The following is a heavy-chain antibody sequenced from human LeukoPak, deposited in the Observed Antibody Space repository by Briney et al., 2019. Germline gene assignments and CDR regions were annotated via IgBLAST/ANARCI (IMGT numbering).Heavy chain of an antibody. Sequence: PSETLSLTCTVSGGSTSSGDYYWSWIRQPPGKGLEWIGYIYYSGSTYYNPSLKSRVTISVDTSKNQFSLKLSSVTAADTAVYYCARELWGDGGNPRNFDYWGQGTLVTVSS. D-gene: IGHD4-23*01. CDR1: GGSTSSGDYY. CDR3: ARELWGDGGNPRNFDY. V-gene: IGHV4-30-4*08. CDR2: IYYSGST. J-gene: IGHJ4*02.